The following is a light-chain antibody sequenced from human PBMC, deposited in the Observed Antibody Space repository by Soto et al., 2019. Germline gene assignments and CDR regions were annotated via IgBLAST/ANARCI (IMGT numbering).Light chain of an antibody. CDR3: QKYNGAPWT. CDR2: ATS. Sequence: DIQMTQSPSSLSASVGDRVTITCRASQDISNNLAWYQQKPGEVPKLLIYATSTLQSGVPSRFSGSGSGTDFTLTISSLQPEDVATYYCQKYNGAPWTFGQGTKVEIK. CDR1: QDISNN. J-gene: IGKJ1*01. V-gene: IGKV1-27*01.